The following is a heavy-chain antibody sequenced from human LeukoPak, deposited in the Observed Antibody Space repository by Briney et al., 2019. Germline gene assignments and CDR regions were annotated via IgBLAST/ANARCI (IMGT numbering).Heavy chain of an antibody. J-gene: IGHJ3*02. V-gene: IGHV3-48*03. Sequence: GGSLRLSCAASGFTFSSYEMNWVRQAPGKGLEWVSYISSSGSTIYYADSVKGRFTISRDNAKNSLYLQMNSLRAEDTAVYYCATATRIGQPAFDIWGQGTMVTVSS. CDR3: ATATRIGQPAFDI. CDR2: ISSSGSTI. CDR1: GFTFSSYE. D-gene: IGHD2-15*01.